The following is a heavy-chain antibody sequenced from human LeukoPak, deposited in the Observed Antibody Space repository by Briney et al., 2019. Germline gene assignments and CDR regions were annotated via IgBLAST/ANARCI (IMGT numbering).Heavy chain of an antibody. CDR1: GFTFSSYA. J-gene: IGHJ4*02. Sequence: GGSLRLSCAASGFTFSSYAMSWVRQAPGKGLEWVSAISGSGGSTYYADSVKGRFTISRDNSKNTLYLQMNSLRAEDTAVYYCAKGSDSYGSGGYYNFGYWGQGTLVTVSS. CDR2: ISGSGGST. V-gene: IGHV3-23*01. D-gene: IGHD3-10*01. CDR3: AKGSDSYGSGGYYNFGY.